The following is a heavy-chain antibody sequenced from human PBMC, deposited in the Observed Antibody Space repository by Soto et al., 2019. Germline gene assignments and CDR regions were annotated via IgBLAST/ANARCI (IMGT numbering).Heavy chain of an antibody. J-gene: IGHJ4*02. CDR1: GFTFHEYP. D-gene: IGHD3-22*01. V-gene: IGHV3-49*04. CDR2: IRIKAHGGAP. CDR3: TRADYDSSGFYYYFDY. Sequence: PGGSLRLSCTTSGFTFHEYPMTWVRQAPGKGLEWVAFIRIKAHGGAPEYAPSVKGRFTISRDDSKSVAYLQMSTLKTEDTAVYYCTRADYDSSGFYYYFDYWGQGTLVTVSS.